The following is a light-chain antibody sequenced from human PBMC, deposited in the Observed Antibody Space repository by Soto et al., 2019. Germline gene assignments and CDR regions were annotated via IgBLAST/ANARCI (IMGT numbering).Light chain of an antibody. V-gene: IGKV1-5*01. CDR1: GRVGSS. Sequence: DIHLTQSPSSLSSSVGDRVTMTCRARGRVGSSLAWYQKKAGEAPKLLFHGASTAAPDVPIILIATGSGTDFTLVIDGLHGGYFGTFYCQQYAEYSTVGRGTRLEI. CDR2: GAS. J-gene: IGKJ2*01. CDR3: QQYAEYST.